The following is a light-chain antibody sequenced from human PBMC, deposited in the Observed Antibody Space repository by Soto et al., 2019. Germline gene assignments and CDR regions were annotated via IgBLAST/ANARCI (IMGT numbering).Light chain of an antibody. V-gene: IGKV1-5*03. CDR2: RAS. CDR3: QQYNSYSIT. J-gene: IGKJ5*01. CDR1: QSISSW. Sequence: DIQMTQSPSTLSAYVGDRVTITCRASQSISSWLAWYQQKPGKAPNLLIYRASNLESGVPSRFSGSGSGTEFALTISSLQPDDFATYYCQQYNSYSITFGQGTLLEIK.